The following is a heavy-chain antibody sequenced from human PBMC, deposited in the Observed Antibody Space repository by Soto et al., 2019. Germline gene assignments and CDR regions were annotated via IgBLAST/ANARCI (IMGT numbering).Heavy chain of an antibody. V-gene: IGHV3-23*01. CDR2: FRTGGDNT. D-gene: IGHD3-10*01. Sequence: GGALPHSYAASEFTFSSYSMGCVHPTPGKGLEWVSGFRTGGDNTTTYYADSVKGRFTISRDNSKNTLFLQMNSLRAEDTAIYYCAKKVNSGPGSQYFDYWGQGTLATAS. CDR3: AKKVNSGPGSQYFDY. J-gene: IGHJ4*02. CDR1: EFTFSSYS.